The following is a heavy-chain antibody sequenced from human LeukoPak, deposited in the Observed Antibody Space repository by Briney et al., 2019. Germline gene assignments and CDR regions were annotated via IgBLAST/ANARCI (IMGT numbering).Heavy chain of an antibody. Sequence: PSETLSLTCAVYGGSFSGYYRSWIRQPPGKGLEWIGEINHSGSTNYNPSLKSRVTISVDTSKNQFSLKLSSVTAADTAVYYCARGLHYYDSSGYSLDWFDPWGQGTLVTVSS. V-gene: IGHV4-34*01. J-gene: IGHJ5*02. CDR2: INHSGST. D-gene: IGHD3-22*01. CDR1: GGSFSGYY. CDR3: ARGLHYYDSSGYSLDWFDP.